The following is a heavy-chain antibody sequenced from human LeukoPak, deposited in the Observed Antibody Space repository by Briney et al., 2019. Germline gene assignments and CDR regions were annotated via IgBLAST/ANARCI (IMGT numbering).Heavy chain of an antibody. CDR2: IYTSGST. J-gene: IGHJ5*02. Sequence: SETLSLTCTVSGGPISSYYWSWIRQPPGKGLEWIGYIYTSGSTNYNPSLKSRVTISVDTSKNQFSLKLSSVTAADTAVYYCARIVVVGATRRWFDPWGQGTLVTVSS. CDR1: GGPISSYY. CDR3: ARIVVVGATRRWFDP. V-gene: IGHV4-4*09. D-gene: IGHD1-26*01.